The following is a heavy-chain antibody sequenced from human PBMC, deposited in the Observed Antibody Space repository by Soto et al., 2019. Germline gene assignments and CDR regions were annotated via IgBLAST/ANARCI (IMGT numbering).Heavy chain of an antibody. CDR1: GFTFSSYW. CDR2: IKQDGSEK. D-gene: IGHD3-10*01. J-gene: IGHJ3*02. Sequence: GGSLRLSCAASGFTFSSYWMSWVRQAPGKGLEWVANIKQDGSEKYYVDSVKGRFTISRDNAKNSLYLQMNSLRAEDTAVYYCARALWFGEHDAFDIWGQGTMVTVSS. V-gene: IGHV3-7*01. CDR3: ARALWFGEHDAFDI.